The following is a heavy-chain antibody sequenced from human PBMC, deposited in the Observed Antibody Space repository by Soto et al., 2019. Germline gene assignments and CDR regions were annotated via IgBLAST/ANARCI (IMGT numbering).Heavy chain of an antibody. CDR3: ARQGRNTKIVLVKHYAADF. CDR2: IYYDGTT. J-gene: IGHJ6*02. Sequence: QLLLQEAGPRLVEPSEALSLTCTVSSGSISSTSYYWAWIRQPPGKGLEWIGAIYYDGTTYYTESLKSRVSISVDTSKNQFSLKVNSVTAADTAVYFCARQGRNTKIVLVKHYAADFWGQGTAVTASS. D-gene: IGHD3-22*01. V-gene: IGHV4-39*01. CDR1: SGSISSTSYY.